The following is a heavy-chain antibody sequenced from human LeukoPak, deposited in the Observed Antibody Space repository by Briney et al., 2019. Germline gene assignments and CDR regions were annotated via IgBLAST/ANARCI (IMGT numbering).Heavy chain of an antibody. D-gene: IGHD2-8*01. CDR2: ISGSGGST. J-gene: IGHJ4*02. V-gene: IGHV3-23*01. Sequence: GGSLRLSCAASGFTFSSYAMSWVRQAPGKGLEWVSAISGSGGSTYYADSVKGRFTISRDNSKNTLYLQMNSLRAEDTAAYYCAKDRLGVSSLPDYWGQGTLVTVSS. CDR1: GFTFSSYA. CDR3: AKDRLGVSSLPDY.